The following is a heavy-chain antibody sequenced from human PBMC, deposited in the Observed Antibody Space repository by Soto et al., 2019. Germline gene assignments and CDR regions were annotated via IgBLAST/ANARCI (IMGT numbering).Heavy chain of an antibody. CDR1: GFTFSSYG. CDR3: AKDIVVVVAARGMDV. Sequence: GGSLRLACAASGFTFSSYGMHWVRQAPGKGLEWVAVISYDGSNKYYADSVKGRFTISRDNSKNTLYLQMNSLRAEGTAVYYCAKDIVVVVAARGMDVWGQGTTVTVSS. D-gene: IGHD2-15*01. J-gene: IGHJ6*02. CDR2: ISYDGSNK. V-gene: IGHV3-30*18.